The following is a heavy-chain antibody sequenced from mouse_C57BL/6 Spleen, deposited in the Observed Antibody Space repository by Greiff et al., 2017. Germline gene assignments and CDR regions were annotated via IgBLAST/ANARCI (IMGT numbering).Heavy chain of an antibody. CDR3: ARLTTVVDDAMDY. CDR1: GFTFSDYG. D-gene: IGHD1-1*01. V-gene: IGHV5-17*01. Sequence: EVKVVESGGGLVKPGGSLKLSCAASGFTFSDYGMHWVRQAPEKGLEWVAYISSGSSTIYYADTVKGRFTISRDNAKNTLFLQMTSLRSEDTAMYYCARLTTVVDDAMDYWGQGTSVTVSS. J-gene: IGHJ4*01. CDR2: ISSGSSTI.